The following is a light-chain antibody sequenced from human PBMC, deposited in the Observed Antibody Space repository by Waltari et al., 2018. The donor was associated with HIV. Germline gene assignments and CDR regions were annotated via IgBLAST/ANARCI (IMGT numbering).Light chain of an antibody. CDR3: QQSNSRPWT. CDR1: QTVSRF. Sequence: DIEMTQSPSSLSASVGDRVTITCRASQTVSRFLNRYQQKPGKAPKLLIYEASTLQSGVPSRFSGSGSGTDFTLSISSLQPEDFATYYCQQSNSRPWTFGPGTKVDIK. J-gene: IGKJ1*01. V-gene: IGKV1-39*01. CDR2: EAS.